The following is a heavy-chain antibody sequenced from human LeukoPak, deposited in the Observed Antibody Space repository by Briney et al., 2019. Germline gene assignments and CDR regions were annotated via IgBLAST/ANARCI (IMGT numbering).Heavy chain of an antibody. D-gene: IGHD3-10*01. Sequence: GGSLRLSCVDAGFTFTNAWTSWVRQAPGKGLEWIGRIKSKTDGETTNYAEPVRGRFTISRDDSKSAVYLQMNSLKIEDTAVYYCTTDLGTYYHGSQRLIPIDYWGQGTLVTVSS. CDR2: IKSKTDGETT. J-gene: IGHJ4*02. V-gene: IGHV3-15*01. CDR1: GFTFTNAW. CDR3: TTDLGTYYHGSQRLIPIDY.